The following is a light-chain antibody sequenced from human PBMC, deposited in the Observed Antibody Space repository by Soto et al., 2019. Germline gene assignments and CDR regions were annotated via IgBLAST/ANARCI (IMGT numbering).Light chain of an antibody. CDR1: QSVNRN. Sequence: EIVMRQSPATLSVSPGERATLSCRASQSVNRNLAWYQQKPGQSPRLLIYDASTRATGIPARFSASGSGTEFTLTISSLQSEDFAVYYCQHYNDRPPWTFDQGTKVEIK. J-gene: IGKJ1*01. CDR2: DAS. CDR3: QHYNDRPPWT. V-gene: IGKV3-15*01.